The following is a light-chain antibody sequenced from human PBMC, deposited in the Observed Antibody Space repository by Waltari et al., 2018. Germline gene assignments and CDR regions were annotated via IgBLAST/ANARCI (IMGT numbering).Light chain of an antibody. J-gene: IGLJ2*01. Sequence: SYELIQPPSVSVSPGQTANITCSADELGNKYVCWYKLKPGRSPVMVMYQDKKRPSGSPDRLSDSNSENTATLTITGTQAMDEADYYCQAWDSSTLVVFGGGTKLTVL. CDR3: QAWDSSTLVV. V-gene: IGLV3-1*01. CDR2: QDK. CDR1: ELGNKY.